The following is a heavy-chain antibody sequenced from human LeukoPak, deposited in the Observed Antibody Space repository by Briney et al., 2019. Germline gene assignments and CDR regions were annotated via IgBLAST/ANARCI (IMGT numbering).Heavy chain of an antibody. CDR3: ASTLYDYVWGSYGWFDP. V-gene: IGHV4-34*01. J-gene: IGHJ5*02. CDR2: INHSGST. Sequence: KASETLSLTCAVYGGSFSGYYWSWIRQPPGRGLEWIGEINHSGSTNYNPSLKSRVTISVDTSKNQFSLKLSSVTAADTAVYYCASTLYDYVWGSYGWFDPWGQGTLVTVSS. D-gene: IGHD3-16*01. CDR1: GGSFSGYY.